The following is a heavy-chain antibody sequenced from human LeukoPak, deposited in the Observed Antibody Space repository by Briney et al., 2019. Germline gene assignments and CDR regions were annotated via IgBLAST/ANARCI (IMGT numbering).Heavy chain of an antibody. V-gene: IGHV3-9*01. Sequence: GRSLRLSCAASGFTFDDYAMHWVRQAPGKGLEWVSGISWNSGSIGYADSVKGRFTISRDNAKNSLYLQMSSLRAEDTALYYCAKAVGGYFDYWGQGTLVTVSS. CDR2: ISWNSGSI. J-gene: IGHJ4*02. D-gene: IGHD1-26*01. CDR1: GFTFDDYA. CDR3: AKAVGGYFDY.